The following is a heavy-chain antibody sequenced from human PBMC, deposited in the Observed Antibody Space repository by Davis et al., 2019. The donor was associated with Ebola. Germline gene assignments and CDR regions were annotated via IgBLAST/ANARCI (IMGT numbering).Heavy chain of an antibody. D-gene: IGHD3-22*01. CDR2: IYPADSDT. Sequence: KVSCKGSGYSFTNYWIGWVRQVPGKGLEWMGIIYPADSDTKYSPSLQGQVTISADPSISTAFLQLRSLKASDTAIYYCARHSSDYFPFDSWGQGTLVTVSS. V-gene: IGHV5-51*01. CDR1: GYSFTNYW. CDR3: ARHSSDYFPFDS. J-gene: IGHJ4*02.